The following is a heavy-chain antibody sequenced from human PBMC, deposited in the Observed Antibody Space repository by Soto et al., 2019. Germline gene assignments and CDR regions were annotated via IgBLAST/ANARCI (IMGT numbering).Heavy chain of an antibody. CDR1: GFTFSSYV. CDR3: AKVTGSGYSYGYYWYFDL. Sequence: EVQLLESGGGLVQPGGSLRLSCAASGFTFSSYVMSWVRQAPGKGLEWVSAISGSGGSTYYADSVKGRFTISRDNSKNTLYLQMNSLRAEDTAVYYCAKVTGSGYSYGYYWYFDLWGRGTLVTVSS. J-gene: IGHJ2*01. CDR2: ISGSGGST. D-gene: IGHD5-18*01. V-gene: IGHV3-23*01.